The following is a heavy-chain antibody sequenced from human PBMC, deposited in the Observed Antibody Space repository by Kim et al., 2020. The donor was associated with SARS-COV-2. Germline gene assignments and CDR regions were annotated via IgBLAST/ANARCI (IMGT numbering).Heavy chain of an antibody. Sequence: SETLSLTCTVSGGSISSGGYYWSWIRQHPGKGLEWIGYIYYSGSTYYNPSLKSRVTISVDTSKNQFSLKLSSVTAADTAVYYCARDNPSSGWYISLDYWGQGTLVTVSS. D-gene: IGHD6-19*01. CDR2: IYYSGST. CDR3: ARDNPSSGWYISLDY. V-gene: IGHV4-31*03. J-gene: IGHJ4*02. CDR1: GGSISSGGYY.